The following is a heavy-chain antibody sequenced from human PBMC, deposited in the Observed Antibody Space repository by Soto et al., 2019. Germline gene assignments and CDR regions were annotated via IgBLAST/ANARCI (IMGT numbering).Heavy chain of an antibody. CDR1: GFTFSDYF. V-gene: IGHV3-11*06. CDR2: ISSSSIST. J-gene: IGHJ6*02. CDR3: AKNGDYSYYYAMDV. Sequence: GGSLRLSCAASGFTFSDYFMSWIRQAPGKGPEWISHISSSSISTNYADSVKGRFTISRDNAKNSLYLEMTSLTAEDTAIYYCAKNGDYSYYYAMDVWGQGTTVTVSS. D-gene: IGHD4-17*01.